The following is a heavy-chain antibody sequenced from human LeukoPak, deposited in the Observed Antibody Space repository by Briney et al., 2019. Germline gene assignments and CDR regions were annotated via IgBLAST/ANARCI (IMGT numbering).Heavy chain of an antibody. D-gene: IGHD6-13*01. CDR3: ARGTSGSRWGCFDY. CDR1: GFTVSGNY. V-gene: IGHV3-53*01. J-gene: IGHJ4*02. Sequence: GGSLRLSCAASGFTVSGNYMSWVRQAPGRGLEWVSVIYTGGNTHYADSVKGRFSISRDNSKNTLHLQMNSLRAEDTAVYYCARGTSGSRWGCFDYWGQGTLVTVSS. CDR2: IYTGGNT.